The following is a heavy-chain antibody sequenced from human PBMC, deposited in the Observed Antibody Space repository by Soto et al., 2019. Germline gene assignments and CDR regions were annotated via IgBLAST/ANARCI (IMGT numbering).Heavy chain of an antibody. CDR3: ARDGYNRGNWFDP. J-gene: IGHJ5*02. CDR1: GGSISSSSYY. Sequence: QLQLQESGPGLVKPSETLSLTCTVSGGSISSSSYYWGWIRQPPGKGLEWIGSIYYSGITYYNPSLKSRVTMSVDTSKNQFSRKLSSVTAADTAVYYCARDGYNRGNWFDPWGQGTLVTVSS. D-gene: IGHD5-12*01. V-gene: IGHV4-39*02. CDR2: IYYSGIT.